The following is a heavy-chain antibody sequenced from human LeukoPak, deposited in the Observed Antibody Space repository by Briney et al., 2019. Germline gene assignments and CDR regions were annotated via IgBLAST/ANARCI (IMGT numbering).Heavy chain of an antibody. Sequence: PSETLSLTCTISGGSISSTNSYWGWIRQTPGKGLEWIGTVYYSGSTYYNPSLNSRVSISGDTSTNQFSLRLNSVTAADTAVYLEASSAWGHMDVWGKGTTVIVYS. D-gene: IGHD1-26*01. CDR3: ASSAWGHMDV. CDR2: VYYSGST. CDR1: GGSISSTNSY. V-gene: IGHV4-39*01. J-gene: IGHJ6*03.